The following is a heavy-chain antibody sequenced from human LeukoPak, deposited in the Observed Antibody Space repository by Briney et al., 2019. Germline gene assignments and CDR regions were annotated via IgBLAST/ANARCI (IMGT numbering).Heavy chain of an antibody. D-gene: IGHD6-13*01. V-gene: IGHV3-11*01. CDR2: ISSSGSTI. CDR3: ASSSMNPHFDY. CDR1: GFTFSDYY. Sequence: GGSLRLSCAASGFTFSDYYMSWIRQAPGEGLEWVSYISSSGSTIYYADSVKGRFTISRDNAKNSLYLQMNSLRAEDTAVYYCASSSMNPHFDYWGQGTLVNVSS. J-gene: IGHJ4*02.